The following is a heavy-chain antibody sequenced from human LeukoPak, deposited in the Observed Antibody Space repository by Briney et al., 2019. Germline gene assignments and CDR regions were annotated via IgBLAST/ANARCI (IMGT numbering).Heavy chain of an antibody. CDR1: GGSISSGSSY. CDR3: ARGAVGDIVVVPAAIGGLYVDY. D-gene: IGHD2-2*02. V-gene: IGHV4-61*02. J-gene: IGHJ4*02. Sequence: SETLSLTCSVSGGSISSGSSYWSWIRQPAGKGLEWIGCIYTTGITVYNPSLKSRVTISVDTSKNQFFLKVNSVTAADTAVYYCARGAVGDIVVVPAAIGGLYVDYWGQGTLVTVSS. CDR2: IYTTGIT.